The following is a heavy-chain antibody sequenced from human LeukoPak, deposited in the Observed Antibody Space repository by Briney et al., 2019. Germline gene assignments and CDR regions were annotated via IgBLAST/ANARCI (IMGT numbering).Heavy chain of an antibody. CDR3: ARGGDSWNDFDY. V-gene: IGHV3-7*01. J-gene: IGHJ4*02. CDR2: IRKDGREI. CDR1: GFSFSTSW. D-gene: IGHD1-1*01. Sequence: GGSLRLSCVASGFSFSTSWMTWVRQAPGKGLEWVANIRKDGREIYYVDSVKGRFTISRDNTKNSLYLQMNSLRAEDTAVYFCARGGDSWNDFDYWGQGTLVTVSS.